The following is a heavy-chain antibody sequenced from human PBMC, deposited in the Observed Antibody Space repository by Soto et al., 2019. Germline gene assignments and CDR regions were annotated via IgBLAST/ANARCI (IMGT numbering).Heavy chain of an antibody. CDR2: IYWDDDK. CDR1: GFSLSTSGVG. Sequence: QITLKESGPPLVKPTQTLTLTCTFSGFSLSTSGVGVGWIRQPPGKALEWLALIYWDDDKRYSPSLKSRLTITKDTSKNHVVLTMTNMDPLDTATYYCAHSRYNWNYQDWFDPWGQGTLVTVSS. CDR3: AHSRYNWNYQDWFDP. V-gene: IGHV2-5*02. J-gene: IGHJ5*02. D-gene: IGHD1-7*01.